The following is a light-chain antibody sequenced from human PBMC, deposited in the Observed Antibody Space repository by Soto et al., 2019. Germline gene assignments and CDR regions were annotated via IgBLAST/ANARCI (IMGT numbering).Light chain of an antibody. Sequence: QSALTQPASVSGSPGQSFTISCTGTNSDVGSYNLVSWYQQHPGKAPKVIIYEVSERPSGVSDRFSGSKSGNTASLMISGLQAEDEADYYCCSYAGSSTQSYVFGSGSKVTVL. CDR3: CSYAGSSTQSYV. J-gene: IGLJ1*01. CDR2: EVS. CDR1: NSDVGSYNL. V-gene: IGLV2-23*02.